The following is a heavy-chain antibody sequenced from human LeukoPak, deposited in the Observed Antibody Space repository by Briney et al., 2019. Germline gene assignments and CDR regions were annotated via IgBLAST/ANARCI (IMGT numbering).Heavy chain of an antibody. J-gene: IGHJ4*02. CDR2: IIPILGIA. CDR1: GGTFSSYA. D-gene: IGHD3-10*01. Sequence: ASVKVSCKASGGTFSSYAISWVRQAPGQGLEWMGRIIPILGIANYAQKFQGRVTITADKSTSTAYMELSSLRSEDTAVYYCARDSITMVRGVDYWGQGTLVTVSS. CDR3: ARDSITMVRGVDY. V-gene: IGHV1-69*04.